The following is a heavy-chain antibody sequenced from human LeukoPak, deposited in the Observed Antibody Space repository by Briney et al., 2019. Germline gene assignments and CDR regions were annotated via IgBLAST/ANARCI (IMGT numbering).Heavy chain of an antibody. Sequence: GASVKVSCKTSGYTFTDFYLHWVRQAPGQGLEWMGWINPNRGGTSYAQKFQGRVTVTRDTSISATYLELNSLTSDDTAVYYCARARVQKRGSCTSTSRYMYYTDCWGQGTLVTVSS. CDR3: ARARVQKRGSCTSTSRYMYYTDC. CDR2: INPNRGGT. CDR1: GYTFTDFY. J-gene: IGHJ4*02. V-gene: IGHV1-2*02. D-gene: IGHD2-2*02.